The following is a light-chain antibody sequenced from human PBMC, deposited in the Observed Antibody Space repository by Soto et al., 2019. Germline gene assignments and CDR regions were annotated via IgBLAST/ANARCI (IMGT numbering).Light chain of an antibody. CDR1: SSDVGRYNL. CDR3: CSYAGNSTYVL. Sequence: QSALTQPASVSGSPGQSITISCAGTSSDVGRYNLVSWYQHHPGTAPKLMIYEVSKRPSGVSDRFSGSKSGNTASLTISGLQAEDEADYYCCSYAGNSTYVLFGGGTKVTVL. J-gene: IGLJ3*02. V-gene: IGLV2-23*02. CDR2: EVS.